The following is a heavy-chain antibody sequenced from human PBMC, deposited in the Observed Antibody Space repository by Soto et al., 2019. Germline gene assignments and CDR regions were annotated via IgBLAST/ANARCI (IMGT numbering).Heavy chain of an antibody. CDR3: AKEDVTRCYYSGL. V-gene: IGHV3-23*01. CDR1: GFTFSSYA. J-gene: IGHJ4*02. CDR2: ISGSGGST. Sequence: PGGSLRLSCAASGFTFSSYALSWVRQAPGKGLEWVSSISGSGGSTYYADSVKGRFTISRDNSKNTLYLQMNSLRAEDTAVYYGAKEDVTRCYYSGLWGRGTLVTVAS. D-gene: IGHD2-15*01.